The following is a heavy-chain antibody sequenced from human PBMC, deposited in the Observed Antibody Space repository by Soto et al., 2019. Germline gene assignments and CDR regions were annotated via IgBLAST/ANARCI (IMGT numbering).Heavy chain of an antibody. Sequence: QVQLVQSGAEVKKPGASVKVSCKASGYTFTSYGISWVRQAPGQGLEWMGWISAYNGNTNYAQKLQGRVTMTTDTSTSTAYMELRSLRSDDTAVYYCARGFLGHIVVVTALDAFDIWGQGTMVTVSS. V-gene: IGHV1-18*01. D-gene: IGHD2-21*02. CDR1: GYTFTSYG. CDR2: ISAYNGNT. J-gene: IGHJ3*02. CDR3: ARGFLGHIVVVTALDAFDI.